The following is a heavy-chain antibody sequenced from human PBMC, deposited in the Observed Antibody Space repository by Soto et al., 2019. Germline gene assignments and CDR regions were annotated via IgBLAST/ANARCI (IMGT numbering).Heavy chain of an antibody. CDR3: AKDGAIADDDYLHDY. Sequence: GGSLRLSCAASGFTFSNYAIHWVRQAPGKGLEWVAVTASDGKDKRYADSVKGRFTISRDNSKNTVYLQMNSLRGEDTAVYYCAKDGAIADDDYLHDYWGQRTLVPGSS. J-gene: IGHJ4*02. V-gene: IGHV3-30*18. D-gene: IGHD3-16*01. CDR1: GFTFSNYA. CDR2: TASDGKDK.